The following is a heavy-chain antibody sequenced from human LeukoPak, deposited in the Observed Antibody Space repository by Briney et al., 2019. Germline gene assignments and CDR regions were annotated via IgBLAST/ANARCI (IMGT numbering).Heavy chain of an antibody. D-gene: IGHD3-16*01. V-gene: IGHV4-34*01. CDR1: GGSFSGYY. J-gene: IGHJ3*02. Sequence: SETLSLTCAVYGGSFSGYYWSWIRQPPGKGLEWIGEINHSGSTNYNPSLKSRVTISVDTSKNQFSLKLSSVTAADTAVYYCAREGAQIDIWGQGTMVTVSS. CDR2: INHSGST. CDR3: AREGAQIDI.